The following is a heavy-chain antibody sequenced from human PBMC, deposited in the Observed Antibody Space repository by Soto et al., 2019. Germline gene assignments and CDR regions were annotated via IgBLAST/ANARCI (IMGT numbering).Heavy chain of an antibody. CDR3: ARGQEGVVATH. CDR2: IKDGGLT. CDR1: GGSLSGYY. D-gene: IGHD2-15*01. Sequence: QVQLQQWGAGLLKPSETLSLTCVVYGGSLSGYYWSWIRQPPGKGLEWIGEIKDGGLTNYSPSLKRRATMSVDTPKNQLSLKLQSVTAADTAVYYCARGQEGVVATHWDQGTLVTVSS. V-gene: IGHV4-34*01. J-gene: IGHJ4*02.